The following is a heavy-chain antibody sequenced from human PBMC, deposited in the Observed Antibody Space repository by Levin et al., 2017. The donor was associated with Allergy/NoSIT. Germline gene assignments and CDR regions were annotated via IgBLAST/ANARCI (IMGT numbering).Heavy chain of an antibody. CDR2: ISYDGSNK. CDR3: AKVASPGGLVIGAVGPTDYYYYGMDV. CDR1: GFTFSSYG. D-gene: IGHD3/OR15-3a*01. J-gene: IGHJ6*02. V-gene: IGHV3-30*18. Sequence: GESLKISCAASGFTFSSYGMHWVRQAPGKGLEWVAVISYDGSNKYYADSVKGRFTISRDNSKNTLYLQMNSLRAEDTAVYYCAKVASPGGLVIGAVGPTDYYYYGMDVWGQGTTVTVSS.